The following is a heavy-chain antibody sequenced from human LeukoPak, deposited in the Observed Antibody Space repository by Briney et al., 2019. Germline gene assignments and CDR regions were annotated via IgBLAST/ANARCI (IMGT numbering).Heavy chain of an antibody. Sequence: GASVKVSCKASGYTFTSSGISWVRQAPGQGLEWMGWISSYNGNTNYAQKFQGWVTMTRDTSISTAYMELSRLRSDDTAVYYCARGSRSGILTGYYHFDYWGQGTLVTVSS. CDR3: ARGSRSGILTGYYHFDY. CDR1: GYTFTSSG. D-gene: IGHD3-9*01. V-gene: IGHV1-18*01. J-gene: IGHJ4*02. CDR2: ISSYNGNT.